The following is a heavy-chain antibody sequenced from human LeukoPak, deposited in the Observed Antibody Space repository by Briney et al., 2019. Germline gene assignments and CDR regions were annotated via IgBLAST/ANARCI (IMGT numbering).Heavy chain of an antibody. J-gene: IGHJ3*02. CDR3: TRGITGHYRSLGGFAFDI. CDR2: FYYDGST. CDR1: GASITQHY. Sequence: PSETLSLTCSVSGASITQHYWSWIRQPPGKGLDYIGYFYYDGSTNYTSSVRSRVTILVDTSKNQFTLNLRSVTAADTAKYYCTRGITGHYRSLGGFAFDIWGQGTMVAVSS. D-gene: IGHD3-16*01. V-gene: IGHV4-59*11.